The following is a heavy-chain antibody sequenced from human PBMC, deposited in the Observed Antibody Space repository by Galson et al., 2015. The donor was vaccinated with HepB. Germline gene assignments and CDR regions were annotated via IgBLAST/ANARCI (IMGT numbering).Heavy chain of an antibody. CDR3: ARDGRTLVNGLIPLDF. V-gene: IGHV1-2*06. J-gene: IGHJ4*02. CDR2: VNPKTGDT. CDR1: GYTFTDYY. Sequence: SVKVSCKASGYTFTDYYIHWVRQAPGQGLEWLGRVNPKTGDTHYAQDFRGRVTMTRDTSVSTAYMELTSVTSDDTAAYFCARDGRTLVNGLIPLDFWGQGTLVTVSS. D-gene: IGHD2-2*03.